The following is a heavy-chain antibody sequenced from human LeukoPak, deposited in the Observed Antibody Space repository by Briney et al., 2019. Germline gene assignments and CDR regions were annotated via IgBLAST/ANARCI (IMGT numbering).Heavy chain of an antibody. CDR2: ISYTYSDI. CDR3: ASGSSSVGY. V-gene: IGHV3-11*01. CDR1: GFIFSDYY. J-gene: IGHJ4*02. Sequence: GGSLRLSCAASGFIFSDYYMSWIRQTPGKGLEWISYISYTYSDIYYADSVRGRFTISRDNAKNSLYLQMNNLGAEDTAVYYCASGSSSVGYWGQGTRVTVSS. D-gene: IGHD6-6*01.